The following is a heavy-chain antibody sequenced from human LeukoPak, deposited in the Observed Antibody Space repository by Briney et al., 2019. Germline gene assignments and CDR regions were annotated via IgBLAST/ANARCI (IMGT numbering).Heavy chain of an antibody. Sequence: ASVKVSCKASGYTFTSYYMHWVRQAPGQGLEWMGIINPSGGSTSYAQKFQGRVTMTRDTSTSTVYMELSSLRSEDTAVYYCARSHFLMLGLAGYYFDYWGHGTLVTVSS. CDR1: GYTFTSYY. J-gene: IGHJ4*01. V-gene: IGHV1-46*01. D-gene: IGHD6-13*01. CDR3: ARSHFLMLGLAGYYFDY. CDR2: INPSGGST.